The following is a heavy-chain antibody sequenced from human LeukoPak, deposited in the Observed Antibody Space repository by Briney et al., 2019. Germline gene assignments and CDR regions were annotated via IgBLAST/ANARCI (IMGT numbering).Heavy chain of an antibody. CDR1: GYTFTSYG. D-gene: IGHD1-26*01. CDR2: INPNAGDT. V-gene: IGHV1-46*04. Sequence: ASVKVSCKASGYTFTSYGISWVRQAPGQGLEWMGIINPNAGDTGYARKLLGRVTMTRDTSTSTVYMELSSLRSEDTAVYYCARGEGYRVGAWWYFDYWGQGTLVTVSS. J-gene: IGHJ4*02. CDR3: ARGEGYRVGAWWYFDY.